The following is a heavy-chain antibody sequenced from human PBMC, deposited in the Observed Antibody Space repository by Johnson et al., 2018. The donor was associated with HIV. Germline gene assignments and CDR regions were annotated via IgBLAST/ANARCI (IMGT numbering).Heavy chain of an antibody. Sequence: VQLVESGGGLVKPGGSLRLSCAASGFSFSDYYMSWVRQAPGKGLEWVSVIYSGGSTYYADSVKGRFTISRDNSKNTLYLQMNSLRAEDTAVYYCAKDQWSSSWTNDAFDFWGQGTMVTVSS. CDR3: AKDQWSSSWTNDAFDF. CDR2: IYSGGST. D-gene: IGHD6-13*01. V-gene: IGHV3-66*01. J-gene: IGHJ3*01. CDR1: GFSFSDYY.